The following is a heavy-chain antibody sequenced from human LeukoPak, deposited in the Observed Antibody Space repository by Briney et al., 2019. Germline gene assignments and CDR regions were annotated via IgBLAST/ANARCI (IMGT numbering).Heavy chain of an antibody. CDR1: GDSVSSISTA. Sequence: SQTLSLTCAISGDSVSSISTACNWIRQSPSRGLEWLGRTYYRSKWYSDYAVSVKSRITINPDTSKNQFSLQLNSVTPEDTAVYYCARGGQGDGYSADEAFDIWGQGTMVTVSS. D-gene: IGHD5-24*01. J-gene: IGHJ3*02. CDR3: ARGGQGDGYSADEAFDI. V-gene: IGHV6-1*01. CDR2: TYYRSKWYS.